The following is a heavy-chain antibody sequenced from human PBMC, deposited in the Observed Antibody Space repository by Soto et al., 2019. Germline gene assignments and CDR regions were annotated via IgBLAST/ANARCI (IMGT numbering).Heavy chain of an antibody. CDR3: AREMGSSYYFDY. CDR2: IWNDGSNK. CDR1: GFTFSSYG. V-gene: IGHV3-33*01. J-gene: IGHJ4*02. Sequence: QVQLVESGGGVVQPGRSLRLSCAASGFTFSSYGMHWVRQAPGKGLEWVAVIWNDGSNKYYADSVKGRFTISRDNSKNTLYLQMNSLRAEDTAVYYCAREMGSSYYFDYWGQGTLVTVSS. D-gene: IGHD6-6*01.